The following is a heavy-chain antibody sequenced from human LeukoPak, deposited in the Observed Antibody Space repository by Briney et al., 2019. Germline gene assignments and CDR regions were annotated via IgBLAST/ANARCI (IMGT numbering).Heavy chain of an antibody. J-gene: IGHJ4*01. CDR1: XXTFSSYA. V-gene: IGHV1-69*01. D-gene: IGHD3-10*01. CDR3: ARRRTFRGVGSYFDY. Sequence: CXAXXXTFSSYAISWVRQAPGQGLEWMGGIIPIFGTANYAQKFQGRVTITADESTSTAYMELSSLRSEDTAVYYCARRRTFRGVGSYFDYWGQGTLVTVSS. CDR2: IIPIFGTA.